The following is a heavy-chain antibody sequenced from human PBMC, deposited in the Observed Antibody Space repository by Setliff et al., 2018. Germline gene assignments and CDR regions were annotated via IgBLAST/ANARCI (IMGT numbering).Heavy chain of an antibody. D-gene: IGHD2-8*01. CDR1: GFIFDDYA. CDR3: ARGHCTTISCFLDH. CDR2: IRAGSDNI. J-gene: IGHJ4*02. Sequence: SLRLSCAASGFIFDDYAMHWVRQAPGKGLEWVSGIRAGSDNIAYADSVKGRFTISRDNAKNSLYLQLDSLRPDDTAFYYCARGHCTTISCFLDHWGQGIMGTVSS. V-gene: IGHV3-9*01.